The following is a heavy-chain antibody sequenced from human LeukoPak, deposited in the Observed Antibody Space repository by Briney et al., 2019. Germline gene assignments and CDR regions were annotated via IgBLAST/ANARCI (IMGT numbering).Heavy chain of an antibody. CDR2: IKQDGSEK. V-gene: IGHV3-7*01. J-gene: IGHJ6*03. CDR3: ARLKLELGWVRSRYYYYMDV. CDR1: GFTFSSYW. D-gene: IGHD1-7*01. Sequence: PGGSLRLSCAASGFTFSSYWMSWVRQAPGKGLEWVANIKQDGSEKYYVDSVKGRFTISRDNAKNSLYLQMNSLRAEDTAVYYRARLKLELGWVRSRYYYYMDVWGKGTTVTVSS.